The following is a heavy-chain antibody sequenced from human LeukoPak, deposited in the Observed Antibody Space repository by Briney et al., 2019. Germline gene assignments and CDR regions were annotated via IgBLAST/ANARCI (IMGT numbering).Heavy chain of an antibody. V-gene: IGHV4-38-2*02. CDR1: GYSISSGYY. Sequence: SETLSLTCTVSGYSISSGYYWGWIRQPPGKGLEWIGSIYRSGSTYYNPSLKSRVTISVDTSKNQFSLKLSSVTAADTAVYYCARKMTVTTWVDYWGQGTLVTVSS. D-gene: IGHD4-17*01. CDR3: ARKMTVTTWVDY. CDR2: IYRSGST. J-gene: IGHJ4*02.